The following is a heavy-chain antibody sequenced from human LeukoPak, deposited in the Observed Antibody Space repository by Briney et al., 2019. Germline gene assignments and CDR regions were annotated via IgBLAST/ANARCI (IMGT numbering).Heavy chain of an antibody. D-gene: IGHD5-18*01. CDR2: LSYDGSNK. CDR1: GFTFSSYA. J-gene: IGHJ4*02. CDR3: ARDRLPGYSYGLDY. Sequence: PGRSLRLSCAASGFTFSSYAMHWVRQAPGKGLEWVAVLSYDGSNKYYADSVKGRFTISRDNSKNTLYLQMNSLRAEDTAVYYCARDRLPGYSYGLDYWGQGTLVTVSS. V-gene: IGHV3-30*04.